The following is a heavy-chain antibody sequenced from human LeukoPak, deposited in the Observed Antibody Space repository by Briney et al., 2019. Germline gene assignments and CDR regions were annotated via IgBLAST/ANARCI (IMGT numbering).Heavy chain of an antibody. CDR2: ISGSGGST. J-gene: IGHJ4*02. CDR1: GFTFSSYA. Sequence: GGSLRLSCAASGFTFSSYAMSWVRQAPGKGLEWVSAISGSGGSTYYADSVKGRFTISRDNSKNTLYLQMNSLRAGDTAVYYCAKSHYDILTGYYTVYFDYWGQGTLVTVSS. V-gene: IGHV3-23*01. CDR3: AKSHYDILTGYYTVYFDY. D-gene: IGHD3-9*01.